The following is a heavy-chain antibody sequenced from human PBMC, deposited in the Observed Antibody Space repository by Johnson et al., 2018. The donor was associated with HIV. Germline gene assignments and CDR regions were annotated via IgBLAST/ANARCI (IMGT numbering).Heavy chain of an antibody. V-gene: IGHV3-30*02. CDR2: IRYDGSNK. D-gene: IGHD3-10*01. J-gene: IGHJ3*02. CDR1: GLTFSNYG. CDR3: AKDSITMELGALDI. Sequence: QVQLVESGGGVVQPGGSLRLSCAASGLTFSNYGSHWVRQAPGKGLEWVAFIRYDGSNKYYADSVKGRFTISRNNSRNTLYLQMSRRRAEDTAVYYCAKDSITMELGALDIWGQGTMVTVSS.